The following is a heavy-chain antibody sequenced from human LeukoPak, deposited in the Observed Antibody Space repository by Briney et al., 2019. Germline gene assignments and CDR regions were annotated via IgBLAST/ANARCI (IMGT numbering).Heavy chain of an antibody. D-gene: IGHD2-2*01. V-gene: IGHV3-49*03. Sequence: GRSLRLSCTVSGIPLRDYSVSWMRQAPGRGLEWVGYSRSRAYGGTTEYAASVKGRFSISRDDSKNVAYLQMNSLTTEDTAVYYCSSDLYSSSWLPGNYFHGMDVWGQGTAVTVSS. CDR1: GIPLRDYS. J-gene: IGHJ6*02. CDR2: SRSRAYGGTT. CDR3: SSDLYSSSWLPGNYFHGMDV.